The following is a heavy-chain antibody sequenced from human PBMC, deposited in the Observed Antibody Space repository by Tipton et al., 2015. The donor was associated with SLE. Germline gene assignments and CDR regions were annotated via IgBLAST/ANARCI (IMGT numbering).Heavy chain of an antibody. V-gene: IGHV3-9*01. D-gene: IGHD2-15*01. J-gene: IGHJ3*01. CDR3: AYSDAFDV. Sequence: SLRLSCAASGFTFDDYAMHWVRQAPGKGLEWVSGISWNSGSIGYADSVKGRFTISRGNSKNTLYLQMNSLRAEDTAVYYCAYSDAFDVWGQGTMVTVSS. CDR1: GFTFDDYA. CDR2: ISWNSGSI.